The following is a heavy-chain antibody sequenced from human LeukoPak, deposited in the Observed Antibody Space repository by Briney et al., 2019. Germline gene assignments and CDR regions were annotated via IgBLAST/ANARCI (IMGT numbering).Heavy chain of an antibody. D-gene: IGHD4-11*01. CDR3: ARYSRLPSSTVRINYYYMDI. J-gene: IGHJ6*03. Sequence: GESLKISCKASGYSFTTYWIGWVRQMPGKGLEWMGITFPADSDTRYSPSFQGQVTISADKSISTAYLQWSSLKASDTAMYYCARYSRLPSSTVRINYYYMDIWGKGTTVTVSS. V-gene: IGHV5-51*01. CDR1: GYSFTTYW. CDR2: TFPADSDT.